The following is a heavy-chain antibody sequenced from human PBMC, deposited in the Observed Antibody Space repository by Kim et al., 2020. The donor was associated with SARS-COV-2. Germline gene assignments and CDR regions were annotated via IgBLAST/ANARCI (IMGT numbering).Heavy chain of an antibody. CDR1: GDSINDYY. CDR3: ARIQGATYWHFDS. V-gene: IGHV4-4*07. J-gene: IGHJ4*02. CDR2: ISPAGSP. Sequence: SETLSLTCTVSGDSINDYYWGWIWQPAGKGLEWIARISPAGSPTYNPSVKSRVSMSIDTSNNQFSLKVTSVTAADTAIYFCARIQGATYWHFDSWGQGTLVTVSS. D-gene: IGHD1-26*01.